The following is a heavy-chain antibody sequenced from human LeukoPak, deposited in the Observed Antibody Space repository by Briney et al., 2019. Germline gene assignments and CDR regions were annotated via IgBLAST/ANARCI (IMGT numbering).Heavy chain of an antibody. CDR3: ARLGPYTYSYGFSRYYYMDV. Sequence: SETLSLTCAVYGGSFSGYYWSWIRQPPGKGLEWIGEINHSGSTNYNPSLKSRVTISVDTSKNQFSLKLSSVTAADTAVYYCARLGPYTYSYGFSRYYYMDVWGKGTTVTISS. J-gene: IGHJ6*03. CDR1: GGSFSGYY. D-gene: IGHD5-18*01. V-gene: IGHV4-34*01. CDR2: INHSGST.